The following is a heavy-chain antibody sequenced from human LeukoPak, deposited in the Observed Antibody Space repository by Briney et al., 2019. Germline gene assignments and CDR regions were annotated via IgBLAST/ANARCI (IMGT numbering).Heavy chain of an antibody. V-gene: IGHV1-69*04. CDR3: ASSIVVVPAAMKGNWFDP. Sequence: GASVKVSCKASGGTFSSYAISWVRQAPGQGLEWMGRIIPIFGIANYAQKFQGRVTITADKSTNTAYMELSSLRSEDTAVYYCASSIVVVPAAMKGNWFDPWGQGTLVTVSS. CDR1: GGTFSSYA. D-gene: IGHD2-2*01. J-gene: IGHJ5*02. CDR2: IIPIFGIA.